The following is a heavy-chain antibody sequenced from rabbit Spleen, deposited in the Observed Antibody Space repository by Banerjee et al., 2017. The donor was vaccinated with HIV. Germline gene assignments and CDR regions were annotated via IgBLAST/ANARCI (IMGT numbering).Heavy chain of an antibody. CDR3: ARDTSSSFSSYGMDL. V-gene: IGHV1S45*01. CDR2: IAGSNSGFT. D-gene: IGHD1-1*01. Sequence: QEQLVESGGGLVQPEGSLTLTCTASGFSFSSSDYMCWVRQAPGKGLEWIACIAGSNSGFTYSATWAKGRFTCSKTSSTTVTLQMTSLTVADTATYFCARDTSSSFSSYGMDLWGPGTLVTVS. J-gene: IGHJ6*01. CDR1: GFSFSSSDY.